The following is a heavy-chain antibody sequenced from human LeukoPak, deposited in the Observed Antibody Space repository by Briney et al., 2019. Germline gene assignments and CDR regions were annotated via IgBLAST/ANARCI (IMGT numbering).Heavy chain of an antibody. J-gene: IGHJ5*02. D-gene: IGHD5-24*01. V-gene: IGHV3-11*04. CDR2: ISSSGSTI. CDR1: GFTFSDYY. Sequence: GGSLRLSCAASGFTFSDYYMSWTRQAPGKGLEWVSYISSSGSTIYYADSVKGRFTISRDNAKNSLYLQMNSLRAEDTAVYYCASGDGYIREYNWFDPWGQGTLVTVSS. CDR3: ASGDGYIREYNWFDP.